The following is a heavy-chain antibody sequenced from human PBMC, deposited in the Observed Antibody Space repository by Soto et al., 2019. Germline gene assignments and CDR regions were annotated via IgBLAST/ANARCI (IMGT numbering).Heavy chain of an antibody. V-gene: IGHV3-30*18. J-gene: IGHJ6*02. CDR2: ISYDGSNK. Sequence: QVQLVESGGGVVQPGRSLRLSCAASGFTFSSYGMHWVRQAPGKGLEWVAVISYDGSNKYYADSVKGRFTISRDNSKNTLYLQMNSLRAEDTAVYYCAKDLAYYYGSGSYYPQDYYGMDVWGQGTTVTVSS. D-gene: IGHD3-10*01. CDR1: GFTFSSYG. CDR3: AKDLAYYYGSGSYYPQDYYGMDV.